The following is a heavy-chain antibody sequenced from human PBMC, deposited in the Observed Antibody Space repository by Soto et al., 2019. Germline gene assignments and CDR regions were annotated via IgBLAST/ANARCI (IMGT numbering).Heavy chain of an antibody. CDR2: SYDSGSS. V-gene: IGHV4-30-2*03. CDR1: GGSINSSGHS. J-gene: IGHJ5*02. CDR3: ARRVSPGWVDT. Sequence: SETLSGTCPVSGGSINSSGHSWGWVRQSPGKGLEWLGYSYDSGSSYYNPSLQSRVTISVDPSKNQFSLQLSSVTAADTAVYYCARRVSPGWVDTVGQGAMVTVSS. D-gene: IGHD3-10*01.